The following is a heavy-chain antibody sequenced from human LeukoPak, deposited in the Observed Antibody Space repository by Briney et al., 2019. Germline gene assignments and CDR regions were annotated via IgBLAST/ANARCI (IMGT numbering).Heavy chain of an antibody. Sequence: SETLSLTCTVSGYSISSGYYWGWIRQPPGKGLEWIGSIYHSGSTYYNPSLKGRVTISVDTSKNQFSLKLSSVTAADTAVYYCARVTRRYSGPYYFDYRGQGTLVTVSS. CDR3: ARVTRRYSGPYYFDY. J-gene: IGHJ4*02. D-gene: IGHD5-12*01. CDR1: GYSISSGYY. V-gene: IGHV4-38-2*02. CDR2: IYHSGST.